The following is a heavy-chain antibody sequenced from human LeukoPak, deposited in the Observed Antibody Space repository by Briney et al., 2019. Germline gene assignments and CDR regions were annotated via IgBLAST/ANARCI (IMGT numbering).Heavy chain of an antibody. Sequence: SGGSLRLSCAASGFTFRNYAMNWVRQAPGKGLEWVAGIGGGDDIEYADSVKGRFTGSRDDSKNTLYPQMSSLRIEDTAVYYCTKDATPFNSIWDYFDSWGQGTLVTVSA. V-gene: IGHV3-23*01. CDR3: TKDATPFNSIWDYFDS. D-gene: IGHD7-27*01. CDR2: IGGGDDI. J-gene: IGHJ4*02. CDR1: GFTFRNYA.